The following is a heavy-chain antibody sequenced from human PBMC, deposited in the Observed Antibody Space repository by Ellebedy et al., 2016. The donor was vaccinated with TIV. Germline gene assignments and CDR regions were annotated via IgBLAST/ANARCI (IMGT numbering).Heavy chain of an antibody. CDR2: ISGSGGNT. D-gene: IGHD3-16*02. CDR1: GLAFSDSA. V-gene: IGHV3-23*01. Sequence: GGSLRLXXAASGLAFSDSAMSWVRQAPGKGLAWVSAISGSGGNTYYADSMEGRFTISRDNSKSTLYLQMSSLRVEDTAINYCATETYRYFDSWGQGTLVTVSS. CDR3: ATETYRYFDS. J-gene: IGHJ4*02.